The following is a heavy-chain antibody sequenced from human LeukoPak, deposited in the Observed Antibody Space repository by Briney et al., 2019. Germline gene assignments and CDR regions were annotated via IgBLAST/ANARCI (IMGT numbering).Heavy chain of an antibody. CDR3: AKDPEHVDTAMVPPLPYYYMDV. Sequence: GGSLRLSCAASGSTFSSYGMHWVRQAPGKGLEWVAVISYDGSNKYYADSVKGRFTISRDNSKNTLYLQMNSLRAEDTAVYYCAKDPEHVDTAMVPPLPYYYMDVWGKGTTVTVSS. D-gene: IGHD5-18*01. CDR2: ISYDGSNK. V-gene: IGHV3-30*18. CDR1: GSTFSSYG. J-gene: IGHJ6*03.